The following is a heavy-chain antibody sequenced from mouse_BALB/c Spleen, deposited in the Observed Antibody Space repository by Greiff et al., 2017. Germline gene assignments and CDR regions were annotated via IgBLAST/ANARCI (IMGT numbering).Heavy chain of an antibody. V-gene: IGHV14-3*02. D-gene: IGHD2-14*01. CDR2: IDPANGNT. CDR3: AKNYRYTGYFDV. Sequence: VQLQQSGAELVKPGASVKLSCTASGFNIKDTYMHWVKQRPEQGLEWIGRIDPANGNTKYDPKFQGKATITADTSSNTAYLQLSSLTSEDTAVYYCAKNYRYTGYFDVWGAGTTVTVSS. CDR1: GFNIKDTY. J-gene: IGHJ1*01.